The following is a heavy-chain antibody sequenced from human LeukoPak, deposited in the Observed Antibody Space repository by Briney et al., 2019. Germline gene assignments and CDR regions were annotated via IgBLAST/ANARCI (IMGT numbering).Heavy chain of an antibody. V-gene: IGHV3-23*01. CDR3: ATTRGYGGYDS. J-gene: IGHJ4*02. D-gene: IGHD5-12*01. CDR2: ISSSGGST. CDR1: GFTFSSYA. Sequence: GGSLRLSCAASGFTFSSYAMSWVRQAPGKGLEWVSDISSSGGSTYYADSVKGRFTISRDSSRNTLYLQMNSLRAEDTAVYYCATTRGYGGYDSWGQGTLVTVSS.